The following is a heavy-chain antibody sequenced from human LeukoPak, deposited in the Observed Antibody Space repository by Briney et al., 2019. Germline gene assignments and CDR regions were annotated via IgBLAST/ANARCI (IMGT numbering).Heavy chain of an antibody. CDR3: ARGTYYYDSSGLSNAFDI. J-gene: IGHJ3*02. V-gene: IGHV1-8*03. CDR1: GYTFTGYY. Sequence: ASVKVSCKASGYTFTGYYMHWVRQAPGQGLEWMGWINPNSGNTGYAQKFQGRVTITRNTSISTAYMELSSLRSEDTAVYYCARGTYYYDSSGLSNAFDIWGQGTMVTVSS. CDR2: INPNSGNT. D-gene: IGHD3-22*01.